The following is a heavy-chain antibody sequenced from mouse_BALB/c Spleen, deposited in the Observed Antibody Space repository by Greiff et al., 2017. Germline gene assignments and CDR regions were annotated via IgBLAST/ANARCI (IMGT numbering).Heavy chain of an antibody. D-gene: IGHD2-10*02. CDR1: GDSITSGY. Sequence: EVMLVESGPSLVKPSQTLSLTCSVTGDSITSGYWNWIRKFPGNKLEYMGYISYSGSTYYNPSLKSRISITRDTSKNQYYLQLNSVTTEDTATYSCAKGEQYCNYVGYWGQGTTLTVSS. CDR2: ISYSGST. CDR3: AKGEQYCNYVGY. V-gene: IGHV3-8*02. J-gene: IGHJ2*01.